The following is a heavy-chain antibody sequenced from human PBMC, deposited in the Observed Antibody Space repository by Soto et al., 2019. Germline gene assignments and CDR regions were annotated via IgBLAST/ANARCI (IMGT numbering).Heavy chain of an antibody. Sequence: SETLSLTCTVSGGSISSYYWSWIRQPPEKGLEWKGYICYSGSTNYNPSLKSRVTISVDTSKNQFSLKLSSVTAADTAVYYCARDNGFVVGATQAYYYYYGMDVWGQGTTVTVSS. CDR1: GGSISSYY. CDR3: ARDNGFVVGATQAYYYYYGMDV. CDR2: ICYSGST. D-gene: IGHD1-26*01. V-gene: IGHV4-59*01. J-gene: IGHJ6*02.